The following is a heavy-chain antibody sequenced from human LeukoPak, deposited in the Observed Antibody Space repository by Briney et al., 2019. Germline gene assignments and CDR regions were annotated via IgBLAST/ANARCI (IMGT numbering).Heavy chain of an antibody. V-gene: IGHV1-2*02. CDR2: INLNSGGT. J-gene: IGHJ6*03. CDR3: ARGLGCSSSWFSPADKGFHYYYMDV. D-gene: IGHD6-13*01. Sequence: GASVKVSCKASGYTFTGYYIHWVRRAPGQGLEWMGWINLNSGGTNYAQTFQDRVTMTRDTSITTAYMELSSLRSEDTAVYYCARGLGCSSSWFSPADKGFHYYYMDVWGKGTTVTISS. CDR1: GYTFTGYY.